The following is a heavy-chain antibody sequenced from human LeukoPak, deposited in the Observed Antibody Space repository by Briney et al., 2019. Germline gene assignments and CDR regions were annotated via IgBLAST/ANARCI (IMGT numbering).Heavy chain of an antibody. D-gene: IGHD1-26*01. J-gene: IGHJ4*02. CDR3: ARDQGVGALRRFDY. V-gene: IGHV4-30-2*01. CDR1: GGSISSGGYY. CDR2: IYHSGST. Sequence: SQTLSLTCTVSGGSISSGGYYWSWIRQPPGKGLEWIGYIYHSGSTYYNPSLKSRVTISVDRSKNQFSLKLSSVTAADTAVYYCARDQGVGALRRFDYWGQGTLVTVSS.